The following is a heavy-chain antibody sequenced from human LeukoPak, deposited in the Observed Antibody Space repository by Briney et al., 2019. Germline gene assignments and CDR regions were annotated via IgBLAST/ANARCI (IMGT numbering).Heavy chain of an antibody. J-gene: IGHJ4*02. CDR3: ARAVGYITFDY. Sequence: SETLSLTCTVSGGSISSSSYYWGWIRQPPGKGLEWIGSIYYSGSTYYNPSLESRVTISVDTSKNQFSLKLSSVTAADTAVYYCARAVGYITFDYWGQGTLVTVSS. CDR1: GGSISSSSYY. V-gene: IGHV4-39*07. CDR2: IYYSGST. D-gene: IGHD5-24*01.